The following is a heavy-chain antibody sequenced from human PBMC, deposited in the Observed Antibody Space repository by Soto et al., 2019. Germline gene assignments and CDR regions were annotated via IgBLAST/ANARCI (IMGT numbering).Heavy chain of an antibody. CDR1: GYSFSSYW. V-gene: IGHV5-51*01. J-gene: IGHJ4*02. CDR2: IDPHSNT. Sequence: PGESLKISCQGSGYSFSSYWIGWVRQMPGKGLEWMAFIDPHSNTRYSPSFEGQITISADKSISTAYLQWSSLKASDTAIYYCARLGFPGAIYFDSWGLGTLVTVSS. CDR3: ARLGFPGAIYFDS.